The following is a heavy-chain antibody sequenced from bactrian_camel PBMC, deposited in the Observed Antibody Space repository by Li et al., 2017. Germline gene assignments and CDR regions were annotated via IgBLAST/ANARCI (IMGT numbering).Heavy chain of an antibody. V-gene: IGHV3S53*01. D-gene: IGHD1*01. CDR2: IGDPGTT. Sequence: HVQLVESGGGSVQAGGSLRLSCAFSGYTYSPYCLGWFRQAAGKEREVVATIGDPGTTTYTDSAKGRFTISKDNAKNTVSLQMNSLAPEDTAVYYCIRNPDPWNNAPADHVERSDFGYRGQGTQVTVS. CDR3: IRNPDPWNNAPADHVERSDFGY. CDR1: GYTYSPYC. J-gene: IGHJ6*01.